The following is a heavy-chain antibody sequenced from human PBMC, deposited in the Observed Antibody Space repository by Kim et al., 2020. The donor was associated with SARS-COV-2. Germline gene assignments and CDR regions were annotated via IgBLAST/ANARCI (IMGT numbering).Heavy chain of an antibody. Sequence: SETLSLTCAVYGGSFSGYYWSWIRQPPGKGLEWIGEINHSGSTNYNPSLKSRVTISVDTSKNQFSLKLSSVTAADTAVYYCARGVPFGERPYYFDYWGQGTLVTVSS. J-gene: IGHJ4*02. V-gene: IGHV4-34*01. D-gene: IGHD3-10*01. CDR2: INHSGST. CDR1: GGSFSGYY. CDR3: ARGVPFGERPYYFDY.